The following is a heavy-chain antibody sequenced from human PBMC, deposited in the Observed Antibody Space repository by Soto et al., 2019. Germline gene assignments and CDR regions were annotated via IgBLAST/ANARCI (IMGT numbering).Heavy chain of an antibody. J-gene: IGHJ4*01. V-gene: IGHV3-30-3*01. Sequence: QVQLVESGGGVVQPGGSLRLSCAASGFTFSSYAMHWVRQAPGKGLEWVAVISYDGSNKYYADSVKGRFTISRDNSKNTLYLQMNSLRAEDTAVYYCARGVVYKQWLVGGSTFDYWGQGTLVTVSS. CDR2: ISYDGSNK. CDR3: ARGVVYKQWLVGGSTFDY. D-gene: IGHD6-19*01. CDR1: GFTFSSYA.